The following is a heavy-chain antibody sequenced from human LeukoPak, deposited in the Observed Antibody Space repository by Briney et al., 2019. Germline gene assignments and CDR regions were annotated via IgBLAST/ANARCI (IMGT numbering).Heavy chain of an antibody. J-gene: IGHJ4*02. D-gene: IGHD2-2*01. CDR2: ISSSGSTM. Sequence: GGSLRLSFAASGFTFNSYEMNWVRQAPGKGLEWVSYISSSGSTMYYADSVRGRLTISRENAKNLLYLEVNSLRAEDTAVYYCARRYCSSTSCTLDYWGQGTLVIVSS. CDR1: GFTFNSYE. V-gene: IGHV3-48*03. CDR3: ARRYCSSTSCTLDY.